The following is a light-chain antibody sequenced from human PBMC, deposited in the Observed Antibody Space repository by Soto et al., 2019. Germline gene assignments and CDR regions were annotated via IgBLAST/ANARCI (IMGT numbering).Light chain of an antibody. V-gene: IGLV1-36*01. CDR1: SSNIGNNA. J-gene: IGLJ1*01. CDR3: AAWDDSVNGYV. Sequence: QSVLTQPPSVSEAPRQRVTISCSGSSSNIGNNAVNWYQQLPGKAPKLLIYYDDLLPSGVSDRFSGSKSGTSASLAISGLQSEDEADYYCAAWDDSVNGYVFGTGTRSPS. CDR2: YDD.